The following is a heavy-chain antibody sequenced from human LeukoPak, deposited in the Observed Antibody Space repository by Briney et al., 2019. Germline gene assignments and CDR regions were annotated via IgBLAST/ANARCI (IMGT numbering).Heavy chain of an antibody. CDR3: ARSGAAAGPFDY. Sequence: SGTLSLTCAVSGGSISSGGYSWSWIRQPPGKGLEWIGYIYHSGSTYYNPSLKSRVTISVDRSKNQFSLKLSSVTAADTAVYYCARSGAAAGPFDYWGQGTLVTVSS. D-gene: IGHD6-13*01. CDR2: IYHSGST. J-gene: IGHJ4*02. V-gene: IGHV4-30-2*01. CDR1: GGSISSGGYS.